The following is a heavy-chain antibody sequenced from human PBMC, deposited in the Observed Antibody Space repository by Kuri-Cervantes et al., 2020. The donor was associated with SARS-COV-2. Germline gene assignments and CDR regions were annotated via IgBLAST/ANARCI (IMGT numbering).Heavy chain of an antibody. D-gene: IGHD3-3*01. CDR3: AVLRAYYDFWSNDGGYYMDV. Sequence: SGPTLVKPTQTLTLTCTFSGFSLNTSGMCVSWFRQPPGKGLEWIGYIYYSGSTNFNPSLKSRVTISVDTSKNQFSLKLSSVTAADTAVYYCAVLRAYYDFWSNDGGYYMDVWGKGTTVTVSS. J-gene: IGHJ6*03. CDR2: IYYSGST. CDR1: GFSLNTSGMC. V-gene: IGHV4-61*08.